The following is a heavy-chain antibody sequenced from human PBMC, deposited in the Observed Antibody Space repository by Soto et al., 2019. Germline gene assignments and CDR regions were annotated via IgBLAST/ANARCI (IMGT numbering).Heavy chain of an antibody. CDR3: RIFRFGELV. D-gene: IGHD3-10*01. J-gene: IGHJ4*02. CDR1: GFTFSSYA. V-gene: IGHV3-23*01. Sequence: EVQLLESGGGLVQPGGSLRLSCAASGFTFSSYAMSWVRQAPGKGLEWVSIIGVGGGDRYYPESVKGRFTISRDNSRDTLYVEMKSVRDEDPALFSRRIFRFGELVWGKGTLAPVSS. CDR2: IGVGGGDR.